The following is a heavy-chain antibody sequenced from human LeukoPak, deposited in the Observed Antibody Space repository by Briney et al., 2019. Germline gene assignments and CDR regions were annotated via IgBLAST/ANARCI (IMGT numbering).Heavy chain of an antibody. Sequence: ESSETLSLTCTVSGGSISSYYWSWIRQPPGKGLEWIGYIYYSGSTNYNPSLKSRVTISVDTSKNQFSLKLSSVTAADTAVYYCARGSYCSSTSCHNWFDPWGQGTLVTVSS. V-gene: IGHV4-59*01. CDR2: IYYSGST. J-gene: IGHJ5*02. CDR3: ARGSYCSSTSCHNWFDP. CDR1: GGSISSYY. D-gene: IGHD2-2*01.